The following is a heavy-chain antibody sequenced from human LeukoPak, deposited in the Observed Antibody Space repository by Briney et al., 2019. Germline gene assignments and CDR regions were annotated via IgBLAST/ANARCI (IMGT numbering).Heavy chain of an antibody. CDR3: SGSYSY. J-gene: IGHJ4*02. D-gene: IGHD1-26*01. CDR2: IRYDGSDK. CDR1: GFTFGNYG. Sequence: GGSLRLSCAASGFTFGNYGMHWVRQAPGKGLEGVAFIRYDGSDKYYADSVKGRFTISRDNSKNTLYLQMNSLRPEDTAVYFCSGSYSYWGQGTLVTVSS. V-gene: IGHV3-30*02.